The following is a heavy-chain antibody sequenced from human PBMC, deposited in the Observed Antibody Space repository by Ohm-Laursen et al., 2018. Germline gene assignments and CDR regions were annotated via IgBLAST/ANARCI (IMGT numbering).Heavy chain of an antibody. V-gene: IGHV4-4*07. CDR1: GGSISSYY. CDR2: IYTSGST. Sequence: SDTLSLTCTVSGGSISSYYWSRIRQPAGKGLEWIGRIYTSGSTNYNPSLKSRVTMSVDTSKNQFSLKLSSVTAADTAVYYCARIGYDSMLDYWGQGTLVTVSS. D-gene: IGHD3-3*01. J-gene: IGHJ4*02. CDR3: ARIGYDSMLDY.